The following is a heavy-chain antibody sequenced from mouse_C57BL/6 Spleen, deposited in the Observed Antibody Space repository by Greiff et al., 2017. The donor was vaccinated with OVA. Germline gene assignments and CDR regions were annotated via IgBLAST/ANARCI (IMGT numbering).Heavy chain of an antibody. D-gene: IGHD4-1*01. Sequence: VQLQQSGPGLVKPSQSLSLTCSVTGYSITSGYYWNWIRQFPGNKLEWMGYISYDGSNNYNPSLKNRISITRDTSKNQFFLKLNSVTTEDTATYYCAREMGRGYAMDYWGQGTSVTVSS. J-gene: IGHJ4*01. V-gene: IGHV3-6*01. CDR2: ISYDGSN. CDR3: AREMGRGYAMDY. CDR1: GYSITSGYY.